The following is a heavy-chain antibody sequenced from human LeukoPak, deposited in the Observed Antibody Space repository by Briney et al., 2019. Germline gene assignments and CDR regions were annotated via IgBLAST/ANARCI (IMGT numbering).Heavy chain of an antibody. D-gene: IGHD6-19*01. CDR1: GLTLSNVW. J-gene: IGHJ4*02. V-gene: IGHV3-9*01. CDR3: AKGLAVSGEDY. CDR2: ITWNSVSI. Sequence: GGSLRLSCAVSGLTLSNVWMNWVRQAPGKGLEWVSGITWNSVSIGYADSVKGRFTISRDNAKNSLYLQMSSLRAEDTAFYYCAKGLAVSGEDYWGQGTLVTVSS.